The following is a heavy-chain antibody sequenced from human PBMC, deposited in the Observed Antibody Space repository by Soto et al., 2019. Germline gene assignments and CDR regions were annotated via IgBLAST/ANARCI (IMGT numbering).Heavy chain of an antibody. Sequence: SVKVSCKASGGTFSSYTISWVRQAPGQGLEWMGRIIPILGIANYAQKFQGRVTITADKSTSTAYMELSSLRSEDTAVYYCARSDVGYCSSTSCPLNWFDPWGQGTLVTVSS. V-gene: IGHV1-69*02. CDR1: GGTFSSYT. CDR2: IIPILGIA. J-gene: IGHJ5*02. CDR3: ARSDVGYCSSTSCPLNWFDP. D-gene: IGHD2-2*01.